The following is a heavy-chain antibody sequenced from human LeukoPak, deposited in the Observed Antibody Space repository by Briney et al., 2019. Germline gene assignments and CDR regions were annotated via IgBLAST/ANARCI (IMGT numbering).Heavy chain of an antibody. J-gene: IGHJ4*02. V-gene: IGHV3-30*03. Sequence: GGSLRLSCAASGFPFTNYAMFWVRQAPGKGLEWVAVISNDGRSKYHADSAKGRFTISRDDSKKTVYLQMNSLRGEDSAVYFCARENSYGAPLDYWGQGSLVTVSS. D-gene: IGHD5-18*01. CDR2: ISNDGRSK. CDR1: GFPFTNYA. CDR3: ARENSYGAPLDY.